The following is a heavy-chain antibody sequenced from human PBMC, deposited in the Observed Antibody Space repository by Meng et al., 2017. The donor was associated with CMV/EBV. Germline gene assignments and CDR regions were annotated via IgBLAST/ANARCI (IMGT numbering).Heavy chain of an antibody. D-gene: IGHD2-2*01. V-gene: IGHV1-2*02. CDR3: ARTRRYCSSTSCPGAYGMDV. J-gene: IGHJ6*02. CDR1: GYTFTGYY. CDR2: INPNSGGT. Sequence: ASVKVSCQASGYTFTGYYMHWVRQAPGQGLEWMGWINPNSGGTNYAQKFQGRVTMTRDTSISTAYMELSRLRSDDTAVYYCARTRRYCSSTSCPGAYGMDVWGQGTTVTVSS.